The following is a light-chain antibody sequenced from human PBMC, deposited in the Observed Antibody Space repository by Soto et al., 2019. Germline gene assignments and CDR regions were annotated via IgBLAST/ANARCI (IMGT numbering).Light chain of an antibody. CDR1: QSVLYSSNNKNY. V-gene: IGKV4-1*01. J-gene: IGKJ1*01. Sequence: DIVMTQSPDSLAVSLGERATINCKSSQSVLYSSNNKNYLAWYQQKPGQTPKLLLYWASTRESGVPDRFSGSGSGTDFALTISSLQAEDVAVYYCQQYYTTPRTFGQGTKVEIK. CDR3: QQYYTTPRT. CDR2: WAS.